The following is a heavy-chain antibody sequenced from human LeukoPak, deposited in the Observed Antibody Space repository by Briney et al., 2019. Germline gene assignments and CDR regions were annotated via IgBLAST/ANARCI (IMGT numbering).Heavy chain of an antibody. V-gene: IGHV3-30*02. CDR3: AKKLLTVTTWGFDY. CDR2: IRYDGSNK. Sequence: PGGSLRLSCAASGFTFSSYGMHWVRQAPGKGLEWVAFIRYDGSNKYYADSVKGRFTISRDNSKNTLYLQMNSLRAEDTAVYYCAKKLLTVTTWGFDYWGQGTLVTVSS. CDR1: GFTFSSYG. D-gene: IGHD4-11*01. J-gene: IGHJ4*02.